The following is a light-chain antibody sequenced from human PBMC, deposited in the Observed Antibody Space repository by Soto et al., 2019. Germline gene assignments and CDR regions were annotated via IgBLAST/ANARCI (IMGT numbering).Light chain of an antibody. CDR1: QSVISH. CDR3: QQYNNWLIT. V-gene: IGKV3-15*01. J-gene: IGKJ5*01. CDR2: GAS. Sequence: EIVLTQSPATLSLSPGERATLSCRSSQSVISHLAWYQQKPGQAPMLLIYGASTRATGIPARFSGSGSGTEFTLTISRLQSEDFAVYYCQQYNNWLITFGQGTRLEI.